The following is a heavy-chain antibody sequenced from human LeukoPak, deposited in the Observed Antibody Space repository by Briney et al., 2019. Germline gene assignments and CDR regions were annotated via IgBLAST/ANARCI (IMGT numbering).Heavy chain of an antibody. Sequence: PSETLSLTCTVSGCSISSHYWSWIRQTRGKGLEWIGYIYYSVSTNYNPSLKSRVTISVETPKNQFSLKLSSVTAADTAVYYCAGSSSSGDFDYWGQGTLVTVSS. J-gene: IGHJ4*02. V-gene: IGHV4-59*11. CDR2: IYYSVST. D-gene: IGHD6-13*01. CDR1: GCSISSHY. CDR3: AGSSSSGDFDY.